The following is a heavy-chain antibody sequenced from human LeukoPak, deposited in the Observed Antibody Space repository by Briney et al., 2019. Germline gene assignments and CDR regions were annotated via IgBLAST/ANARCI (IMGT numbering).Heavy chain of an antibody. CDR1: GGSFSNYY. V-gene: IGHV4-34*01. J-gene: IGHJ4*02. Sequence: SETLSLTCAVYGGSFSNYYLSWVRQPPGKGLGWIGEITHHGGTNYNPSLKSRVTISVDTSKNQFSLKLSSVAAADTAVYYCAPIFGDYSDFDSWGQGTLVTVSS. CDR3: APIFGDYSDFDS. CDR2: ITHHGGT. D-gene: IGHD4-17*01.